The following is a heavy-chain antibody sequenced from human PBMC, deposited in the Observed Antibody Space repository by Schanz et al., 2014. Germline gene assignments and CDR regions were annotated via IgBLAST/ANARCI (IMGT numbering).Heavy chain of an antibody. J-gene: IGHJ4*02. CDR1: GGSISSYY. D-gene: IGHD1-26*01. CDR3: AREEPADHNFDY. V-gene: IGHV4-59*01. Sequence: QVQLQESGPGLVKPSETLSLTCTVSGGSISSYYWSWIRQPPGKGLEWIGYMYYSGSTNYNPSLNSRVTISVDTSKNQFSLRLNSVIAADTAVYYCAREEPADHNFDYWGQGTLVTVSS. CDR2: MYYSGST.